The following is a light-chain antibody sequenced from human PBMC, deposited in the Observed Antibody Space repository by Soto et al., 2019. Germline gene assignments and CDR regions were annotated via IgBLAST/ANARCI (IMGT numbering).Light chain of an antibody. CDR2: EVS. J-gene: IGLJ1*01. Sequence: QSALTQPASVSGSPGQSITISCTGTSSDVGGYNYVSWYQQHPGKAPKLMIYEVSNRPSGVSNRFSGSKSGNTASLTISGLQGEAEADYYCSSYTSSSTLDVFGTGTKLTGL. V-gene: IGLV2-14*01. CDR3: SSYTSSSTLDV. CDR1: SSDVGGYNY.